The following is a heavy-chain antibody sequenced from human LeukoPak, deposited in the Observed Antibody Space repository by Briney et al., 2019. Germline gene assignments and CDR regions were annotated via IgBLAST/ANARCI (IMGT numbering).Heavy chain of an antibody. V-gene: IGHV3-21*01. D-gene: IGHD3-16*01. CDR2: ISSSSSYI. Sequence: GGSLRLSCAASGFTFSSYSMNWVRQAPGKGLEWFSSISSSSSYIYYADSVKGRFTISRDNAKNSLYLQVNSLRAEDTAVYYCARDWGYYYYYGMDVWGQGTTVTVSS. J-gene: IGHJ6*02. CDR1: GFTFSSYS. CDR3: ARDWGYYYYYGMDV.